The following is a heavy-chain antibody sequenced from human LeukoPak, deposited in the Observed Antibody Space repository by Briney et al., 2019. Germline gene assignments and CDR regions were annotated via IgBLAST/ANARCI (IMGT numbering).Heavy chain of an antibody. CDR3: AKSHGDPFDY. Sequence: GGSLRLSCAASEFTFSNYAMSWVRQAPGKRLEWVLTIGVIDGSTYYADSVKGRFTISRDDSKNTLYLQMNSLRVEDTAVYYCAKSHGDPFDYWGQGALVTVSS. CDR1: EFTFSNYA. D-gene: IGHD4-17*01. CDR2: IGVIDGST. V-gene: IGHV3-23*01. J-gene: IGHJ4*02.